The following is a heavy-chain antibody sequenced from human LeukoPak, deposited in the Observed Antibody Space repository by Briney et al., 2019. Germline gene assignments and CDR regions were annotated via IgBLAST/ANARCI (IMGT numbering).Heavy chain of an antibody. CDR1: GFTFSSYA. D-gene: IGHD2-2*01. V-gene: IGHV3-30-3*01. CDR3: ARGRRGIVVVPAASYGMDV. J-gene: IGHJ6*02. Sequence: GGSLRLSCAASGFTFSSYAMPWVRQAPGKGLEGVAVISYDGSNKYYADSVKGRFTISRDNSKNTLYLQINSLRAEDTAVYYCARGRRGIVVVPAASYGMDVWGQGTTVTVSS. CDR2: ISYDGSNK.